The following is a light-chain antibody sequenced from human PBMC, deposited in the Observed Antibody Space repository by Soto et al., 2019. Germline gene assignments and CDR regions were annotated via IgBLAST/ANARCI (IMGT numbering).Light chain of an antibody. CDR2: LNSDGSH. Sequence: QPVLTQSPSASASLGASVKLTCTLSSGHSSYAIAWHQQQPEKGPRYLMKLNSDGSHSKGDGIPDRFSGSSSGAERYLTISSLQSEDEADYYCQTWGTGTHVGFGRGTKLTVL. V-gene: IGLV4-69*01. J-gene: IGLJ2*01. CDR3: QTWGTGTHVG. CDR1: SGHSSYA.